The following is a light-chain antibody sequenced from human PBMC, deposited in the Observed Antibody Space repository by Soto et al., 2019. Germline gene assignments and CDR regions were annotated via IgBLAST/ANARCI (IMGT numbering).Light chain of an antibody. CDR1: QSFTSRS. V-gene: IGKV3-15*01. Sequence: EIVLTQSPSTLSLSPGERATLSCRASQSFTSRSLAWYQQKPGQAPTHLIYGASTRATGIPPRFSGSGSGTEFTPTISSLQSEDYAVYYCQQYNNWPPVTFGQGTKVDIK. CDR2: GAS. CDR3: QQYNNWPPVT. J-gene: IGKJ1*01.